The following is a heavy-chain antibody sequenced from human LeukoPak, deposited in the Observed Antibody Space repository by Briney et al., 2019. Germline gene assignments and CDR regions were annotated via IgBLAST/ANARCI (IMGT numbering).Heavy chain of an antibody. J-gene: IGHJ5*02. CDR1: GDSVGSGSYY. CDR2: IYYSGST. V-gene: IGHV4-61*01. D-gene: IGHD6-19*01. Sequence: SETLSLTCTVSGDSVGSGSYYWSWIRQPPGKGLEWIGCIYYSGSTNYNPSLKSRVTISVDTSKNQFSLKLSSVTAADTAVYYCARYGPYSSGWYMSWFDPWGQGTLVTVSS. CDR3: ARYGPYSSGWYMSWFDP.